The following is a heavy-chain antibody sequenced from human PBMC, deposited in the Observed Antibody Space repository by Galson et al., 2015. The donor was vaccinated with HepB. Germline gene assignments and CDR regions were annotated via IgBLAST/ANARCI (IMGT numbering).Heavy chain of an antibody. V-gene: IGHV3-15*01. Sequence: SLRLSCAASGFIFRNAWMSWVRQAPGKGLEWVGRIKSKSDGGTIDYTAPVKGRFTISRDDSKNTLYLQMNSLKTEDTAVCYCTTDVVSVWGQGTTVTVSS. CDR3: TTDVVSV. CDR2: IKSKSDGGTI. J-gene: IGHJ6*02. CDR1: GFIFRNAW.